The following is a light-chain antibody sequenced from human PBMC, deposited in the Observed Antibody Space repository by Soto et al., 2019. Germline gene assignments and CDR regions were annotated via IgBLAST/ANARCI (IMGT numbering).Light chain of an antibody. Sequence: QSALTQPASVSGSPGQSITISCTGTSSDVGSYNLVSWYQQHPGKAPKLMIYEGSKRPSGVSNRFSGSKSGNTASLTISGLQPEDEADYYCCSYAGSSTSYVFGTGTKVTVL. CDR3: CSYAGSSTSYV. V-gene: IGLV2-23*01. J-gene: IGLJ1*01. CDR2: EGS. CDR1: SSDVGSYNL.